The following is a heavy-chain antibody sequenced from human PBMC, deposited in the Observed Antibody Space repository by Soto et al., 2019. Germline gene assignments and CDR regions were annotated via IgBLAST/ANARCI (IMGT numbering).Heavy chain of an antibody. CDR2: TYSGGGT. CDR1: GVTVGNNY. V-gene: IGHV3-66*01. D-gene: IGHD4-17*01. CDR3: ARNVPVTALGY. J-gene: IGHJ4*02. Sequence: EVRLVESGGGLVQPGGSLRLSCAASGVTVGNNYMSWVRQAPGKGLEWVSVTYSGGGTRYADSVKGRFTMSRDSTKNTVYLQMDSLGAEETAVYFCARNVPVTALGYWGQGSLVTVSS.